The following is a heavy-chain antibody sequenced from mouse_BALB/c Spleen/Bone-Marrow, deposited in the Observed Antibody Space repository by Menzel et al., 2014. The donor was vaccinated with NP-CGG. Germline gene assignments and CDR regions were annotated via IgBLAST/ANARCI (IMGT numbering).Heavy chain of an antibody. CDR2: IYPGSGNT. CDR3: ARWHWGAMDH. V-gene: IGHV1-84*02. CDR1: GYTFXDYY. J-gene: IGHJ4*01. Sequence: VQLVESGPELVKPGASVKISCEASGYTFXDYYINWVKQKPGQGLEWIGWIYPGSGNTKYNEKFKGKATLTVDASSSTAYMQLSSLTSEDTAVYFCARWHWGAMDHWGQGTSVTVSS.